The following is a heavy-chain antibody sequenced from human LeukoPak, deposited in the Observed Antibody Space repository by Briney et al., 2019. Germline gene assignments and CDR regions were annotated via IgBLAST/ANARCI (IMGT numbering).Heavy chain of an antibody. V-gene: IGHV3-9*01. D-gene: IGHD6-13*01. CDR3: AKDMGSSWYNLFDY. J-gene: IGHJ4*02. Sequence: PGGSLRLSCAASGFTFDDYAMHWVRQAPGKGLEWVSGISWNSGSIGYADSVKGRFTISRDNAKNSLYLQMNSLRAEDTALYYCAKDMGSSWYNLFDYWGQGTLVTVSS. CDR2: ISWNSGSI. CDR1: GFTFDDYA.